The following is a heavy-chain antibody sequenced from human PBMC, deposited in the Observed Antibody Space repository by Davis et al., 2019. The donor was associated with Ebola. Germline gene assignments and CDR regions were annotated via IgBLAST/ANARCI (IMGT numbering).Heavy chain of an antibody. V-gene: IGHV3-30*04. CDR1: GFTFSSYA. CDR2: IWYDGSNK. CDR3: ANLEGSSWELGDY. D-gene: IGHD6-13*01. Sequence: PGGSLRLSCAASGFTFSSYAMHWVRQAPGKGLEWVAVIWYDGSNKYYADSVKGRFTISRDNSKNTLYLQMNSLRAEDTAVYYCANLEGSSWELGDYWGQGTLVTVSS. J-gene: IGHJ4*02.